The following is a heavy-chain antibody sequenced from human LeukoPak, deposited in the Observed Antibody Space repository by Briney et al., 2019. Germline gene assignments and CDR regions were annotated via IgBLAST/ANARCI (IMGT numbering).Heavy chain of an antibody. V-gene: IGHV4-34*12. CDR3: ARRVGRYFGERAYYYNYMDV. CDR1: GGSFSGYY. Sequence: PSETLSLTCAVYGGSFSGYYWSWIRQPPGKGLEWIGEIIHSGSTNYNPSLKSRVTISVDTSKNQFSLKLSSVTAADTAVYYCARRVGRYFGERAYYYNYMDVWGKGTTVTISS. CDR2: IIHSGST. D-gene: IGHD3-10*01. J-gene: IGHJ6*03.